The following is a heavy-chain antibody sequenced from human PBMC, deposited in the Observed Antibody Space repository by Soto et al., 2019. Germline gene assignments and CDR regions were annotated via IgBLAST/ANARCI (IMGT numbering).Heavy chain of an antibody. CDR3: AKDGLGSCTGGTCYGADY. CDR2: ISGSGARI. Sequence: EVQLLESGGNLVQPGGSLRLSCAASGFTFTSYVMSWVGQAPGKGLEWVSTISGSGARIYDTDSAKGRFTISRDNSKNTVYLQMNSLRAEDTAVYYCAKDGLGSCTGGTCYGADYWGHGTLVTVSS. J-gene: IGHJ4*01. V-gene: IGHV3-23*01. D-gene: IGHD2-15*01. CDR1: GFTFTSYV.